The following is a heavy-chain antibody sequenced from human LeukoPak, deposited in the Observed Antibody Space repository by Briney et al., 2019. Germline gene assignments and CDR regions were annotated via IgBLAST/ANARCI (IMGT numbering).Heavy chain of an antibody. J-gene: IGHJ4*02. D-gene: IGHD6-6*01. V-gene: IGHV4-39*07. Sequence: SETLSLTCTVSGGSISSSSYYWGWIRQPPGKGLEWIGSIYYSGSTYYNPSLKSRVTISVDTSKNQFSLKLSSVIAADTAVYYCNLAARPAYYFDYWGQGTLVTVSS. CDR3: NLAARPAYYFDY. CDR1: GGSISSSSYY. CDR2: IYYSGST.